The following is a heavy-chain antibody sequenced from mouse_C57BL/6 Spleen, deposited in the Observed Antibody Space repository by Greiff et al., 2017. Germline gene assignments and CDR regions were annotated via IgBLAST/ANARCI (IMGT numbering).Heavy chain of an antibody. D-gene: IGHD2-4*01. CDR3: AREDYAWCAY. Sequence: DVHLVESGGGLVKPGGSLKLSCAASGFTFSDYGMHWVRQAPEKGLEWVAYISSGSSTIYYADTVKCRFTISRDNAKNTLCLQMTSLRSEDTSMYYCAREDYAWCAYWGQGTLVTVSA. V-gene: IGHV5-17*01. CDR1: GFTFSDYG. J-gene: IGHJ3*01. CDR2: ISSGSSTI.